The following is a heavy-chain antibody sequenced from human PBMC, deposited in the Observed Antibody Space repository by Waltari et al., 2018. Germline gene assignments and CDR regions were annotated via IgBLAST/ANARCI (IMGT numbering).Heavy chain of an antibody. V-gene: IGHV4-30-4*08. CDR3: ARADYYYDKNWFDP. J-gene: IGHJ5*02. CDR1: GVSISSGDDH. Sequence: QVQLQASGPGLVKPSQTLSLTCTVSGVSISSGDDHWNWIRQPPGKGLEWIGYVYYSGSTYYNPSLKSRLTISVDTSKNQFYLHLNSVTAADTAVYYCARADYYYDKNWFDPWGQGTPVTVSS. CDR2: VYYSGST. D-gene: IGHD3-22*01.